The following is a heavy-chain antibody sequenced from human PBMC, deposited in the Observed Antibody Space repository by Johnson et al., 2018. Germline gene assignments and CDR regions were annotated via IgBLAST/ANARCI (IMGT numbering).Heavy chain of an antibody. V-gene: IGHV3-9*01. CDR3: AKDKTEYYDILTGSDAFDI. Sequence: VQLVQSGGGLVQPGRSLRLSCAASGFTFDDYAMHWVRQAPGKGLEWVSGISWNSGSIGYADSVKGRFTISRDNAKNTLYLQMNSLGAEDTALYYCAKDKTEYYDILTGSDAFDIWGQGTMVTVSS. CDR1: GFTFDDYA. CDR2: ISWNSGSI. J-gene: IGHJ3*02. D-gene: IGHD3-9*01.